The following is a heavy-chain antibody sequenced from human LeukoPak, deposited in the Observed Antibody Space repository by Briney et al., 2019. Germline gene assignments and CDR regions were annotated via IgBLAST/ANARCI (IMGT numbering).Heavy chain of an antibody. J-gene: IGHJ4*02. CDR3: ARVGDNYNEYVDY. D-gene: IGHD4/OR15-4a*01. CDR2: ISGSGGST. Sequence: PGGSLRLSCAASGFTFDDYDMSWVRQAPGKGLEWVSAISGSGGSTYYADSVKGRFTISRDNAKDSLYLQMNGLRAEDTAVYYCARVGDNYNEYVDYWGQGTLVTVSS. V-gene: IGHV3-11*04. CDR1: GFTFDDYD.